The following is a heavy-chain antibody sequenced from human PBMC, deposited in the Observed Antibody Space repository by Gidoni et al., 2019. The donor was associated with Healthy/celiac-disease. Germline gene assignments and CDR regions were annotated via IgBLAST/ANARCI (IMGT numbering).Heavy chain of an antibody. V-gene: IGHV3-49*03. J-gene: IGHJ5*02. Sequence: EVQLVESGGGLVQPGRSLRLSCTASGFTFGDYARSWFRQAPGKGLEWVGCIRSKAYGGTTEYAASVKGRFTISRDDSKSIAYLQMNSLKTEDTAVYYCTRGRFMTTPRGGFDPWGQGTLVTVSS. CDR2: IRSKAYGGTT. D-gene: IGHD3-16*01. CDR1: GFTFGDYA. CDR3: TRGRFMTTPRGGFDP.